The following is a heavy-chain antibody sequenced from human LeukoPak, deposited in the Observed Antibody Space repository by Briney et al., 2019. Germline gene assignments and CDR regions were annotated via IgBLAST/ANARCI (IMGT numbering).Heavy chain of an antibody. CDR3: ARERMRLFGDH. D-gene: IGHD3-3*01. V-gene: IGHV3-48*01. Sequence: PGGSLRLSCATSGFKFSYYSIHWVRQAPGRGLEWVSYISNSGRTIYYADSVKGRFTISRDNAKNSVYLQMNSLRAEDTAVYYCARERMRLFGDHWGQGTLVTVSS. CDR2: ISNSGRTI. J-gene: IGHJ4*02. CDR1: GFKFSYYS.